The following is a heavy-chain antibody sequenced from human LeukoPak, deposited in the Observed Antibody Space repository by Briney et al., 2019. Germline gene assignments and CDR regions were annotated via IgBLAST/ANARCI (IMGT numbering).Heavy chain of an antibody. CDR1: GGSISSYY. Sequence: SETLSLTCTVSGGSISSYYWSWIRQPAGKGLEWIGRIYTSGSTNYNPSLKSRVTMSVDTSKNQFSLKLSSVTAADTAVYYCAREETYYDYVWGSYRYRFDPWAREPWSPSPQ. CDR2: IYTSGST. V-gene: IGHV4-4*07. CDR3: AREETYYDYVWGSYRYRFDP. D-gene: IGHD3-16*02. J-gene: IGHJ5*02.